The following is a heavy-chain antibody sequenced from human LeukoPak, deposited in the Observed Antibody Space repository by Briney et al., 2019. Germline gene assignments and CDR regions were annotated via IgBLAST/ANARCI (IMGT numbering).Heavy chain of an antibody. Sequence: ASVKVSCKASGYTFTSYGISWVRQAPGQGLEWMGWISAYNGNTHYAQKLQGRVTMTTDTSTSTVYMELRSLRSDDTAVYYCARAPGIAAAGTGWFDPWGQGTLVTVSS. V-gene: IGHV1-18*01. CDR2: ISAYNGNT. D-gene: IGHD6-13*01. J-gene: IGHJ5*02. CDR1: GYTFTSYG. CDR3: ARAPGIAAAGTGWFDP.